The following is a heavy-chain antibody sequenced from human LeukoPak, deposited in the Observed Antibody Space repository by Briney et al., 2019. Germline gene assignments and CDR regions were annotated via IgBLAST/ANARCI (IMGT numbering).Heavy chain of an antibody. CDR2: INSDGSWT. Sequence: GGSLRLSCADSGNYWMHWVRQVPGEGLVWVSHINSDGSWTSYADSVKGRFTISKDNAKNTVYLQMNSLRAEDTAVYYCVSFYETYWGRGTLVTVSS. CDR3: VSFYETY. V-gene: IGHV3-74*01. J-gene: IGHJ4*02. CDR1: GNYW. D-gene: IGHD2/OR15-2a*01.